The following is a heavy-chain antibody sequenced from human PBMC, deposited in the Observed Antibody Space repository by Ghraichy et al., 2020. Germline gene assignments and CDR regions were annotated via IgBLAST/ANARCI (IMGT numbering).Heavy chain of an antibody. V-gene: IGHV3-30-3*01. CDR1: GFAFSSYA. J-gene: IGHJ3*02. CDR3: ARQYTYGYAAFDI. D-gene: IGHD5-18*01. CDR2: ISYDGSNK. Sequence: GGSLRLSCEASGFAFSSYAMHWVRQAPGKGLEWVAIISYDGSNKYYAESVKGRFTISRDNSKNTLFLQMNSLGAEDTALYHCARQYTYGYAAFDIWGQGTMVTVSS.